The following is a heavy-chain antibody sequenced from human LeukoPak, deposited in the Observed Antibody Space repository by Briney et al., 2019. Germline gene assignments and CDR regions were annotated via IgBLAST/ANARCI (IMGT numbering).Heavy chain of an antibody. CDR3: ARGGREYSRIPTDY. CDR1: GGSISSYY. V-gene: IGHV4-59*01. D-gene: IGHD6-6*01. CDR2: IYYSGST. J-gene: IGHJ4*02. Sequence: SETLSLTCTVSGGSISSYYWSWIRQPPGKGLEWIGYIYYSGSTNYNPSLKSRVTISVDTSKNQFSLKLSSVTAADTAVYYCARGGREYSRIPTDYWGQGTLVTVSS.